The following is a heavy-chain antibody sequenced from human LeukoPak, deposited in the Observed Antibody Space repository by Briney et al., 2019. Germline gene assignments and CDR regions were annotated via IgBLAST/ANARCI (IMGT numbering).Heavy chain of an antibody. CDR3: ARISWLADC. CDR2: IKEDGSEN. CDR1: GFPLCVYL. D-gene: IGHD5-12*01. J-gene: IGHJ4*02. Sequence: GEPLPHSRAASGFPLCVYLVTYVPQPPGKGLEWVAKIKEDGSENNYPAFEKGRFIISSDNANISLLLQMNGLGAEDTAVYYCARISWLADCWGQGTLVTVSS. V-gene: IGHV3-7*01.